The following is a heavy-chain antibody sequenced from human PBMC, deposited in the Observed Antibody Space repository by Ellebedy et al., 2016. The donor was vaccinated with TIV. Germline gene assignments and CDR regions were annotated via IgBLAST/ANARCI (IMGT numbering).Heavy chain of an antibody. V-gene: IGHV3-48*02. CDR3: ARVPGSFSLNWFDP. Sequence: GGSLRLXCAASGFTFSSYSMNWVRQAPGKGLEWVSYISSSSSTIYYADSVKGRFTISRDNAKNSLYLQMNSLRDEDTAAYYCARVPGSFSLNWFDPWGQGTLVTVSS. J-gene: IGHJ5*02. CDR2: ISSSSSTI. D-gene: IGHD3-10*01. CDR1: GFTFSSYS.